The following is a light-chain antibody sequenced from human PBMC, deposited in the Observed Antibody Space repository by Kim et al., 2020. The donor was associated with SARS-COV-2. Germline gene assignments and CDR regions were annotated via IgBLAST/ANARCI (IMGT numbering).Light chain of an antibody. Sequence: YPGERATLSCRARQSVSSSLAWYQQKPGRAPRLLIYDTSTRATGIPARFSGSGSGTEFTLTISSLQSEDFAVYYCQQYNKWPPLTFGGGTKVDIK. V-gene: IGKV3-15*01. CDR3: QQYNKWPPLT. CDR2: DTS. J-gene: IGKJ4*01. CDR1: QSVSSS.